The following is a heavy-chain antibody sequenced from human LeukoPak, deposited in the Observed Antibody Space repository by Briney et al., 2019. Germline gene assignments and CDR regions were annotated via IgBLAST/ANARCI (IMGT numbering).Heavy chain of an antibody. V-gene: IGHV4-61*08. CDR2: IYYSGST. CDR1: GGSIGSGDYY. Sequence: SQTLSLTCTVSGGSIGSGDYYWSWIRQPPGKGLEWIGYIYYSGSTNYNPSLKSRVTISVDTSKNQFSLKLSSVTAADTAVYYCARPRYDSSGYYPGWFDPWGQGTLVTVSS. J-gene: IGHJ5*02. CDR3: ARPRYDSSGYYPGWFDP. D-gene: IGHD3-22*01.